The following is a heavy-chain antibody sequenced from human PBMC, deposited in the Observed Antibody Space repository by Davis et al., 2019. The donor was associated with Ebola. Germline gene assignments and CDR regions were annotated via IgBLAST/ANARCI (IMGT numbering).Heavy chain of an antibody. CDR2: ISHDGSNQ. D-gene: IGHD3-22*01. CDR3: AKERDSSGSYFDY. Sequence: GGSLRLSCAASGFSFSTYGMLWVRQAPGKGLEWVAVISHDGSNQHYADSVKGRFTISRDNSKNTVYLQMNSLRDEDTAVYYCAKERDSSGSYFDYWGQGTLVTVSS. V-gene: IGHV3-30*18. J-gene: IGHJ4*02. CDR1: GFSFSTYG.